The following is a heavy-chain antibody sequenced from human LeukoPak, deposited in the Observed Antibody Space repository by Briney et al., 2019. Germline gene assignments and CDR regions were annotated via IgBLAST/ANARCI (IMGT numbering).Heavy chain of an antibody. CDR1: GYIFTSNY. CDR2: IYPRDGST. CDR3: ARDQVGFDY. D-gene: IGHD2-2*01. Sequence: GASVKVSCEASGYIFTSNYIHWVGQAPGQGLEWMGMIYPRDGSTSYAQRFQDRVTVTRDTSTSTVHMELSGLRSEDTAVYYCARDQVGFDYWGQGTQVTVSS. J-gene: IGHJ4*02. V-gene: IGHV1-46*01.